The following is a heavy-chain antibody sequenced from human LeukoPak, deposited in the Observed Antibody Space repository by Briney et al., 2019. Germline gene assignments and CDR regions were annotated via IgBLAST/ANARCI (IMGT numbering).Heavy chain of an antibody. CDR1: GYTFTSYG. CDR3: ASAGYSSGWDDGDAFDI. Sequence: ASVKVSCKASGYTFTSYGISWVRQAPGQGLEWMGWISAYNGNTNYAQKLQGRVTMTTDTSTSTAYMELRSLRSDDTAVYYCASAGYSSGWDDGDAFDIWGQGTMVTVSS. CDR2: ISAYNGNT. D-gene: IGHD6-19*01. V-gene: IGHV1-18*01. J-gene: IGHJ3*02.